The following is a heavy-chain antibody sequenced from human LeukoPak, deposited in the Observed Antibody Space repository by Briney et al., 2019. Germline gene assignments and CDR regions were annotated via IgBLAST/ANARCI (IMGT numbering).Heavy chain of an antibody. CDR3: AGGYCSSTSCYVDY. CDR1: GGSISNYY. V-gene: IGHV4-59*01. Sequence: SETLSLTCTVSGGSISNYYWSWIRQPPGKGLEWIGYIYYSGSTNYNPSLKSRVTISVDTSKNQFSLKLSSVTAADTAVYYCAGGYCSSTSCYVDYWGQGTLVTVSS. J-gene: IGHJ4*02. CDR2: IYYSGST. D-gene: IGHD2-2*01.